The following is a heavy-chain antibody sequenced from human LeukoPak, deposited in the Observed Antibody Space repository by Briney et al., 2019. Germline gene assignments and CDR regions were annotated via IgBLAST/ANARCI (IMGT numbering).Heavy chain of an antibody. V-gene: IGHV1-8*01. J-gene: IGHJ3*02. CDR3: ARAVNSYGLQGAFDI. CDR2: MNPNSGNT. CDR1: GYTFTSYD. Sequence: ASVKVSCKASGYTFTSYDINWVRQATGQGLEWMGWMNPNSGNTGYAQKFQGRVTMTEDTSTDTAYMELSSLRSEDTAVYYCARAVNSYGLQGAFDIWGQGTMVTVSS. D-gene: IGHD5-18*01.